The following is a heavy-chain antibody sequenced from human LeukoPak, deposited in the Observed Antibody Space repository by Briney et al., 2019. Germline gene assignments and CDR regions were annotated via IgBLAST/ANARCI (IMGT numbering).Heavy chain of an antibody. J-gene: IGHJ6*02. V-gene: IGHV1-2*02. CDR2: INPNSGGT. Sequence: ASVKVSCKASGYTFTGYYMHWVRQAPGQGLEWMGWINPNSGGTNYAQKFQGRVTMTRDTSISTAYMELSRLRSDDTAVYYCARSNERAAAPSPDYYYYGMDVWGQGTTVTVSS. D-gene: IGHD6-13*01. CDR1: GYTFTGYY. CDR3: ARSNERAAAPSPDYYYYGMDV.